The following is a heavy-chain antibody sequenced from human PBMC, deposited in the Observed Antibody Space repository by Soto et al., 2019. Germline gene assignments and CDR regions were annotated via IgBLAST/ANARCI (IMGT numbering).Heavy chain of an antibody. Sequence: QVQLVESGGGVVQPGRSLRLSCAASGFTFSSYGMHWVRQAPGKGLEWVAVIWYDGSNKYYADSVKGRFTISRDNSKNTLYLQMSSLRAEDTAVYYCARAPGGSGSYYNYYYYYYMDVWGKGTTVTVSS. D-gene: IGHD3-10*01. J-gene: IGHJ6*03. CDR2: IWYDGSNK. CDR3: ARAPGGSGSYYNYYYYYYMDV. V-gene: IGHV3-33*01. CDR1: GFTFSSYG.